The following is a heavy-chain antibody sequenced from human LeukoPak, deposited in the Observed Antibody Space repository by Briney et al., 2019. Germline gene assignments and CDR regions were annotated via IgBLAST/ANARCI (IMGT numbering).Heavy chain of an antibody. V-gene: IGHV4-39*01. CDR1: GGSISSSSYY. Sequence: SETLSLTCTVSGGSISSSSYYWGWIRQPPEKGLEWIGSIYYSGSTYYNPSLKSRVTISVDTSKNQFSLKLSSVTAADTAVYYCARPKQQLVLWSAFDIWGQGTMVTVSS. D-gene: IGHD6-13*01. J-gene: IGHJ3*02. CDR3: ARPKQQLVLWSAFDI. CDR2: IYYSGST.